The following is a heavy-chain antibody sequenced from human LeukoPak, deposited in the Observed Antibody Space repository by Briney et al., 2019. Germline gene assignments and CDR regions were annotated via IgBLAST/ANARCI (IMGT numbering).Heavy chain of an antibody. D-gene: IGHD6-13*01. V-gene: IGHV4-59*11. CDR2: IFNGGTT. CDR1: GGSINSHY. CDR3: ASRAADSTWHGVFDY. J-gene: IGHJ4*02. Sequence: SETLSLTCTVSGGSINSHYWSWIRQPPGKGLEGIGYIFNGGTTNYNPSLKSRVTMSIDTSSDQFSLRLGSVTTADTAIYYCASRAADSTWHGVFDYWSQGTLVTVSS.